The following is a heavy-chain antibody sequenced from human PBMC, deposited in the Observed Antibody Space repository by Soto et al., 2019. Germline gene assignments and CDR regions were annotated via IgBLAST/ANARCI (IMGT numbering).Heavy chain of an antibody. CDR2: ISSSGFTI. CDR1: GFTFGDRY. CDR3: ARNTKSAAGADYYGLDV. D-gene: IGHD4-17*01. Sequence: QGQLVESGGDLVRPGGSLRLSCATSGFTFGDRYMSWIRQAPGKGLEWVSYISSSGFTIYYADSVKGRFTISRDNANDSLDLHMNSLRAEYTAVYYCARNTKSAAGADYYGLDVWGHGTTVIVSS. J-gene: IGHJ6*02. V-gene: IGHV3-11*01.